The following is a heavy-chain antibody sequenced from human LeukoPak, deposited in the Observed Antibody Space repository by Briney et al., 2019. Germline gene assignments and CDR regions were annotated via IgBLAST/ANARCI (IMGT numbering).Heavy chain of an antibody. J-gene: IGHJ6*03. CDR1: GFTFSSYS. V-gene: IGHV3-21*01. CDR2: ISSSSYI. CDR3: AREDHYYYYMDV. Sequence: GGSLRLSCAASGFTFSSYSMNWVRQAPGKGLEWVSSISSSSYIYYADSVKGRFTISRDNAKNSLYLQMNSLRAEDTAVYYCAREDHYYYYMDVWGKGTTVTVSS.